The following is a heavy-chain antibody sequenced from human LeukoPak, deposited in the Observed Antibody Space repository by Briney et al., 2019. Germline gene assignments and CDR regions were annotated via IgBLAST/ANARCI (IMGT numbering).Heavy chain of an antibody. J-gene: IGHJ4*02. CDR1: DDSITMYY. CDR3: ARDYYDSGGYVFDY. V-gene: IGHV4-59*12. Sequence: PSETLSLTCSVSDDSITMYYWTWIRQPPGKGLEWIGYVDHTGSTNFNPSPNGRVSISRDTTKNLFSLRLRSVTAADTAVYYCARDYYDSGGYVFDYWGQGTLVTVSS. CDR2: VDHTGST. D-gene: IGHD3-22*01.